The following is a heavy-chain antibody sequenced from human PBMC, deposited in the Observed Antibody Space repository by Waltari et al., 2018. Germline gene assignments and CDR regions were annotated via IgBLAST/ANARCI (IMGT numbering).Heavy chain of an antibody. D-gene: IGHD3-22*01. CDR3: ARDRPFDRTDYHPMFDY. CDR1: GFTFSRHW. V-gene: IGHV3-74*01. CDR2: INNDESTT. J-gene: IGHJ4*02. Sequence: EVQLVESGGGLVQPGGSLRLSCAASGFTFSRHWMHWVRQAPGEGLVWVSRINNDESTTNYVDSVKGRFTISRDNAKNTLFLQMNGLRAEDTAVYYCARDRPFDRTDYHPMFDYWGRGTLVTVSS.